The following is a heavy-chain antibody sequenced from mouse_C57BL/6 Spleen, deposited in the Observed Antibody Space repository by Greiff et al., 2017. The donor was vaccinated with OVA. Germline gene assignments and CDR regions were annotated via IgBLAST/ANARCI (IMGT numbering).Heavy chain of an antibody. CDR3: ARHEEGVTGSYYYAMDY. CDR1: GYTFTEYT. CDR2: FYPGSGSI. Sequence: VQLVESGAELVKPGASVKLSCKASGYTFTEYTIHWVKQRSGQGLEWIGWFYPGSGSIKYNEKFKDKATLTADKSSSTVYMELSRLTSEDSAVYFCARHEEGVTGSYYYAMDYWGQGTSVTVSS. V-gene: IGHV1-62-2*01. D-gene: IGHD2-1*01. J-gene: IGHJ4*01.